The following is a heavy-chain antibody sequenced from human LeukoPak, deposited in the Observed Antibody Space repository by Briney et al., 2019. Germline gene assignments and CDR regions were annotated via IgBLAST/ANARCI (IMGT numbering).Heavy chain of an antibody. CDR1: GFTVSSNY. CDR2: IYSGGST. D-gene: IGHD6-13*01. Sequence: GGSLRLSCAASGFTVSSNYMSWVRQAPGKGLEWVSVIYSGGSTYYADSVKGRFTISRDNSKNTLYLQMNSLRAEDTAVYYCAGVLVGYSSSWYGGGDYWGQGTLVTVSS. CDR3: AGVLVGYSSSWYGGGDY. V-gene: IGHV3-66*01. J-gene: IGHJ4*02.